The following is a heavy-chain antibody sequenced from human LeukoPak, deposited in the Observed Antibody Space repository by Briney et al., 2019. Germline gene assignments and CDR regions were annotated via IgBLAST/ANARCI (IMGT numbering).Heavy chain of an antibody. CDR2: IYPGDSDT. CDR1: GYSFTSYW. D-gene: IGHD4-11*01. J-gene: IGHJ6*02. Sequence: GESLKISCKGSGYSFTSYWIGWVRRMPGKGLEWMGIIYPGDSDTRYSPSFQGQVTISADKSISTAYLQWSSLKASNTAMYYCARGLRDYSNIGYYYGMDVWGQGTTVTVSS. CDR3: ARGLRDYSNIGYYYGMDV. V-gene: IGHV5-51*01.